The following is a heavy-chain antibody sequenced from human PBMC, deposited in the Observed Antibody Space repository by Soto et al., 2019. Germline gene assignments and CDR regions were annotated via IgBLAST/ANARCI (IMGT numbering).Heavy chain of an antibody. J-gene: IGHJ4*02. CDR1: GFTVSSNY. D-gene: IGHD3-9*01. CDR3: AVHYDILRFFNH. CDR2: IYSGGST. Sequence: EVQLVESGGGLVQPGGSLRLSCAASGFTVSSNYMSWVRQAPGKGLEWVSVIYSGGSTYYADSVKGRFTISRPNPKNTVYLQMSSLRAEAPAVYYCAVHYDILRFFNHWGQGTLVTVAS. V-gene: IGHV3-53*04.